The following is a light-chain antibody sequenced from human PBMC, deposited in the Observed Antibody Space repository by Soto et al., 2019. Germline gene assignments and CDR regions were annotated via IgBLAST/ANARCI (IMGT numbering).Light chain of an antibody. V-gene: IGLV2-11*01. J-gene: IGLJ1*01. CDR2: DVS. CDR1: SSDVGNYNY. CDR3: CSYAGRYTYV. Sequence: QSALTQPRSVSGSPGQSVTISCTGTSSDVGNYNYVSWYQQHPGKAPKLMIYDVSKRPSGVPDHFSGSKSGNTASLTISGLQADDEADYYCCSYAGRYTYVFGTGTKLT.